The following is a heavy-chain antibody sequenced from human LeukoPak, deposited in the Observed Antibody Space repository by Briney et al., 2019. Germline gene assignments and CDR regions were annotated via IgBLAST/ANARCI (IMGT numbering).Heavy chain of an antibody. D-gene: IGHD5-18*01. Sequence: GESLKISCKGSGYSFISYWIGWGRQMPGKGVEWMGIIDPGDSDTRYCPSFQGQVTTSADKSIMTAYLQWRSMKASDTAMYYCARRRYSYGPYYFDSWGQGTLVTVSS. CDR3: ARRRYSYGPYYFDS. J-gene: IGHJ4*02. CDR1: GYSFISYW. CDR2: IDPGDSDT. V-gene: IGHV5-51*01.